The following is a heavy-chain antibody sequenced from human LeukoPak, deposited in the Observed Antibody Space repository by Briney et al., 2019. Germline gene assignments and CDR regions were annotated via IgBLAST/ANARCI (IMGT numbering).Heavy chain of an antibody. CDR1: GGTFSNYA. CDR2: IIPILGIA. D-gene: IGHD6-13*01. CDR3: ATSDLYSSSWLFDY. Sequence: AASVKVSCKASGGTFSNYAISWVRQAPGQGLEWMGRIIPILGIANYAQKFQGRVTITADKSTSTAYMELSSLRSEDTAVYYCATSDLYSSSWLFDYWGQGTLVTVSS. J-gene: IGHJ4*02. V-gene: IGHV1-69*04.